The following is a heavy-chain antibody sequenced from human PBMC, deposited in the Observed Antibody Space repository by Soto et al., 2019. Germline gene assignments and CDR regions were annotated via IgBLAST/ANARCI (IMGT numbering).Heavy chain of an antibody. CDR2: IWYDGSNK. J-gene: IGHJ4*02. CDR3: AKARHGSGTYSYFDY. D-gene: IGHD3-10*01. V-gene: IGHV3-30*18. CDR1: GFTFSSYA. Sequence: QVQLVESGGGVVQPGRSLRLSCAASGFTFSSYAMHWVRQAPGNGLEWVAVIWYDGSNKNYADSVKGQFTISRDNSKNTLYLQMNSLRTEDTAVYYCAKARHGSGTYSYFDYWGQGILVTVSS.